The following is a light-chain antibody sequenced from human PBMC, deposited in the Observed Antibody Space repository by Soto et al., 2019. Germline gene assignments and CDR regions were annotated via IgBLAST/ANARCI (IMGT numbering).Light chain of an antibody. J-gene: IGLJ3*02. CDR2: EVR. V-gene: IGLV2-14*01. CDR1: SSDVGRYNY. Sequence: QSALTQPPSASGSPGQSVTISCTGTSSDVGRYNYVSWYQQHSGKAPKLMIYEVRNRPSGVSSRFSGSKSGNTASLTISGLQAEDEAEYYCNSYTSSTTWVFGGGTKLTVL. CDR3: NSYTSSTTWV.